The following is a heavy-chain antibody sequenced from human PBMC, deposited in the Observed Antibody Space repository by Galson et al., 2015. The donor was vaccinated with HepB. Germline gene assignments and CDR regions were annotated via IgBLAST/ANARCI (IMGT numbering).Heavy chain of an antibody. J-gene: IGHJ3*02. CDR2: TYYRSKWYN. CDR3: ASSPWWYSGNAFDI. V-gene: IGHV6-1*01. CDR1: GDSVSSNSAA. D-gene: IGHD2-15*01. Sequence: CAISGDSVSSNSAAWNWIRQSPSRGLEWLGRTYYRSKWYNDYAVSVKSRITINPDTSKNQFSLQLNSVTPEDTAVYYCASSPWWYSGNAFDIWGQGTMVTVSS.